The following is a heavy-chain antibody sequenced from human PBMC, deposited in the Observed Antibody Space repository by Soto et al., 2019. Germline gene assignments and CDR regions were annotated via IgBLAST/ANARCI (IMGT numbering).Heavy chain of an antibody. CDR3: ARGGGGGLFEH. D-gene: IGHD2-21*01. V-gene: IGHV3-11*06. Sequence: GSLRLSCXTSGFPFSDYYMSWIRQAPGKGLEWLSHISPKSTYRNYADSVKGRFTISRDNTKSSLFLQMNSLGVEDTAVYYCARGGGGGLFEHWGQGVLVTVSS. J-gene: IGHJ4*02. CDR1: GFPFSDYY. CDR2: ISPKSTYR.